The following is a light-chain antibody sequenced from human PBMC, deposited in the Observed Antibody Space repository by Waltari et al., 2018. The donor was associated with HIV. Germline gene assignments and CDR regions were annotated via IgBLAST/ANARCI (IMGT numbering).Light chain of an antibody. Sequence: QSALTQPASVSGSPGQSITISCTGSSSDVGAYNYVSWYQPHPGKAPKLVIYDVSNRTSGVSKRFSGSKSGNTASLTIYGLQTEDEADYYCNSYSTTYTPCVFGTGTRVTVL. CDR2: DVS. V-gene: IGLV2-14*01. CDR3: NSYSTTYTPCV. CDR1: SSDVGAYNY. J-gene: IGLJ1*01.